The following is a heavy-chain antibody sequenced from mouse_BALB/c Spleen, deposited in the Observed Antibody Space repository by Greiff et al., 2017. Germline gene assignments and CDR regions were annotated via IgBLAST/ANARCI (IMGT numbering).Heavy chain of an antibody. Sequence: EVMLVESGGGLVQPGGSRKLSCAASGFTFSSFGMHWVRQAPEKGLEWVAYISSGSSTIYYADTVKGRFTISRDNPKNTLFLQMTSLRSEDTAMYYCARSAAYGGWFAYWGQGTLVTVSA. J-gene: IGHJ3*01. CDR3: ARSAAYGGWFAY. CDR2: ISSGSSTI. D-gene: IGHD1-1*02. CDR1: GFTFSSFG. V-gene: IGHV5-17*02.